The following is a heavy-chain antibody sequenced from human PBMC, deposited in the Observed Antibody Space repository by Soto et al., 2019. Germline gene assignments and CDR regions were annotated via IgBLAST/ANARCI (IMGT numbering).Heavy chain of an antibody. Sequence: PGGSLRLSCAASGFTFSSYSMNWVRQAPGKGLKYFSYIISSSSTIYYADSVKGRFTISRDNAKNSLFLQMNSLRDEDTAVYYFARVRYYGSGRTTYKGNWFDPWGQGTLVTVSS. CDR2: IISSSSTI. J-gene: IGHJ5*02. CDR1: GFTFSSYS. D-gene: IGHD3-10*01. CDR3: ARVRYYGSGRTTYKGNWFDP. V-gene: IGHV3-48*02.